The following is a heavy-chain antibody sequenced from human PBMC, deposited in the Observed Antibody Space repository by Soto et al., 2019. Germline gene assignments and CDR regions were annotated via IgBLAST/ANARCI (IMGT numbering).Heavy chain of an antibody. Sequence: SETLSLTCAVYGGSFSGYYWSWIRQPPGKGLEWIGEINHSGSTNYNPSLKSRVTISVDTSKNQFSLKLSSVTAADTAVYYCARGADFWRVHYGMDVWGQGTTDTVSS. CDR3: ARGADFWRVHYGMDV. CDR2: INHSGST. D-gene: IGHD3-3*01. J-gene: IGHJ6*02. CDR1: GGSFSGYY. V-gene: IGHV4-34*01.